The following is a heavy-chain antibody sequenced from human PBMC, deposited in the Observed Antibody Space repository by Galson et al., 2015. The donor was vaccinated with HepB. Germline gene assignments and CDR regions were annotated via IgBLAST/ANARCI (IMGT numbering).Heavy chain of an antibody. V-gene: IGHV3-30*18. D-gene: IGHD3-9*01. CDR3: AKSGAHLRFFDWLSAPHY. Sequence: SLRLSCATSGFTFSSYGMHWVRQAPGKGLNWVAVISFDGNNKHYVDSVKGRFNISRDNSKNTLYLQMDSLRAEDTAVYYCAKSGAHLRFFDWLSAPHYWGQGTLVTVSS. J-gene: IGHJ4*02. CDR1: GFTFSSYG. CDR2: ISFDGNNK.